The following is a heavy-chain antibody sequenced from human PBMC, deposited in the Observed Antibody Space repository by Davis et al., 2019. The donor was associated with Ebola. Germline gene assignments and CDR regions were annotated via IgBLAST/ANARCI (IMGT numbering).Heavy chain of an antibody. CDR2: IIPIFGTA. V-gene: IGHV1-69*13. CDR3: AREEGVAAEWNYFDY. D-gene: IGHD3-3*01. Sequence: SVKVSCKASGGTFSSYTISWVRQATGQGLEWMGGIIPIFGTANYAQKFQGRVTITADESTSTAYMELSSLRSEDTAVYYCAREEGVAAEWNYFDYWGQGTLVTVSS. J-gene: IGHJ4*02. CDR1: GGTFSSYT.